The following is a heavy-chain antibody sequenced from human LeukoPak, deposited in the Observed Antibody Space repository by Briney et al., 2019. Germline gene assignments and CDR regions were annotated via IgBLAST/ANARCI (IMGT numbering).Heavy chain of an antibody. V-gene: IGHV4-34*01. CDR1: VESLSRHN. CDR2: SNHSGRT. J-gene: IGHJ4*02. Sequence: SETLSLTCAVYVESLSRHNSHWIRHPPGRGLEWIGESNHSGRTDYNPSSKISVTIDVDTYKKQVSLKLSAVTAADSAVYYCARGCGYHTVDYWGQGTLVTVSS. CDR3: ARGCGYHTVDY. D-gene: IGHD6-25*01.